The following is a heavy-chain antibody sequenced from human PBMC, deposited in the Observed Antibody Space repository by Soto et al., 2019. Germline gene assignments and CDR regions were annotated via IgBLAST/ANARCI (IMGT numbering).Heavy chain of an antibody. J-gene: IGHJ5*02. CDR1: GGSISSYY. Sequence: SETLSLTCTVSGGSISSYYWSWIRQPPGKGLEWIGYIYYSGSTNYNPSLKSRVTISVDTSKNQFSLKLSSVTAADTAVYYCARDSSGLGGWFDPWGQGTLVTVSS. CDR3: ARDSSGLGGWFDP. D-gene: IGHD3-22*01. V-gene: IGHV4-59*01. CDR2: IYYSGST.